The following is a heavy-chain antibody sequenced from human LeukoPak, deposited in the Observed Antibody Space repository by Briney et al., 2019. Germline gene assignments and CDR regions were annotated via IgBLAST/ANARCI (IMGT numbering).Heavy chain of an antibody. Sequence: GGSLRLSCAASGFTFSSYWMSWVRQAPGKGLEWVANIKQDGSEKNYVDSVKGRFTISRDNAKKSMYLQMNSLRAEDTAVYYCARAGDRNYYYYMDVWGKGTTVTISS. V-gene: IGHV3-7*01. CDR1: GFTFSSYW. CDR3: ARAGDRNYYYYMDV. D-gene: IGHD7-27*01. J-gene: IGHJ6*03. CDR2: IKQDGSEK.